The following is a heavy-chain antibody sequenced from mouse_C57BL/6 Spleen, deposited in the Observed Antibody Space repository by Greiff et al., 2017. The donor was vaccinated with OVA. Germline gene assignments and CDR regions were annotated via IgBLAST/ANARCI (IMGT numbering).Heavy chain of an antibody. CDR2: INPSNGGT. V-gene: IGHV1-53*01. Sequence: QVQLQQSGTELVKPGASVKLSCKASGYTFTSYWMHWVKQRPGQGLEWIGNINPSNGGTNYNEKFKSKATLTVDKSSSTAYMQLSSLTSEDSAVYYCARSPSDYVYWYFDVWGTGTTVTVSS. D-gene: IGHD2-13*01. J-gene: IGHJ1*03. CDR1: GYTFTSYW. CDR3: ARSPSDYVYWYFDV.